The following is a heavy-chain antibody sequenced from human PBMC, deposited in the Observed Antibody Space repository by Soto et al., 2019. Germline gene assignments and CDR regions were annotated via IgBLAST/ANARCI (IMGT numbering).Heavy chain of an antibody. D-gene: IGHD3-16*01. CDR1: GSSISSYH. CDR2: IYYSGST. CDR3: ASTYSYVMRREGFDD. J-gene: IGHJ4*02. V-gene: IGHV4-59*01. Sequence: SETLSLTCTASGSSISSYHWSWIRQPPGTGLEWIGYIYYSGSTNYSPSLKSRVTISVDTSKNQFSLKLSSVTAADTAVYYCASTYSYVMRREGFDDWRQGPLVTV.